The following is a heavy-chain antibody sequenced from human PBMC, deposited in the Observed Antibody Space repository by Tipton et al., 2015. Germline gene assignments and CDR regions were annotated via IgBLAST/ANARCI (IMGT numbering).Heavy chain of an antibody. D-gene: IGHD1-14*01. CDR3: ARDSGGPGYYYFYYGMDV. Sequence: TLSLTCTVSGGSISSYYWSWIRQPPGKGLEWIGYIYYSGSTNYNPSLKSRVTISVDTSKNQFSLKLSSVTAADTAVYYCARDSGGPGYYYFYYGMDVWGQGTTVTVSS. CDR1: GGSISSYY. V-gene: IGHV4-59*01. CDR2: IYYSGST. J-gene: IGHJ6*02.